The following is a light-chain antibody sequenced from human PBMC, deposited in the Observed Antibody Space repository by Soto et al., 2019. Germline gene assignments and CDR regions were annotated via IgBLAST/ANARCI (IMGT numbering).Light chain of an antibody. CDR3: ASWDDSLNGPV. V-gene: IGLV1-44*01. Sequence: QSVLTQPPSASGTPGQRVTISCSGSSSNIGSNTVNWYQHLPGTAPKLLMYSNNQRSSGVPDRFSGSKFGTSASLAISGLQSEDEADYYCASWDDSLNGPVFGGGTKLTVL. CDR2: SNN. CDR1: SSNIGSNT. J-gene: IGLJ2*01.